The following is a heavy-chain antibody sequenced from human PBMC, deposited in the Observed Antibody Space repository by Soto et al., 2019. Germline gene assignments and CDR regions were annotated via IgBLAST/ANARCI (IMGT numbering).Heavy chain of an antibody. D-gene: IGHD3-3*02. J-gene: IGHJ4*02. CDR1: DGSVSSYGYY. CDR2: IAYNGGT. V-gene: IGHV4-61*08. CDR3: TRGGHFYEYIF. Sequence: SETLSLTCTVSDGSVSSYGYYWTWVRQAPGKGLEWIGYIAYNGGTSYNPSLRSRVTISVDTSKSQFSLDLSFATAADTALYYCTRGGHFYEYIFWGQGTLVPVSS.